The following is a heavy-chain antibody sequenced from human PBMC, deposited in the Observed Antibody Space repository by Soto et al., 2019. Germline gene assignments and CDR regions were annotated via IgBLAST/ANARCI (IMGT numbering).Heavy chain of an antibody. V-gene: IGHV3-23*01. D-gene: IGHD3-16*01. Sequence: EVHLLESGGGLVQPGGSLRLSCAASGFTFNTYAMSWVRQAPGQGLEWVSAISGSGFSTYYADSVKGRFSISSDSSKNTLFLQMNSLRADDTAVYFCATFTFGRPFDTWGRGTMVTVSS. CDR3: ATFTFGRPFDT. J-gene: IGHJ3*02. CDR1: GFTFNTYA. CDR2: ISGSGFST.